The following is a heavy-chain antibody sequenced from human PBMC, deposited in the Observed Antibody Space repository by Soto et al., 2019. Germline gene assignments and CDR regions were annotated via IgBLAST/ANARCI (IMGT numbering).Heavy chain of an antibody. D-gene: IGHD2-15*01. V-gene: IGHV1-18*01. CDR2: ISAYNGNT. CDR3: ARDLRVYGYCSGGSCYYDY. Sequence: ASVKVSCKASGYTFTSYGISWVRQAPGQGLEWMGWISAYNGNTNYAQKLQGRVTMTTDTSTSTAYMELRSLRSDDTAVYYCARDLRVYGYCSGGSCYYDYWGQGTLVTVSS. J-gene: IGHJ4*02. CDR1: GYTFTSYG.